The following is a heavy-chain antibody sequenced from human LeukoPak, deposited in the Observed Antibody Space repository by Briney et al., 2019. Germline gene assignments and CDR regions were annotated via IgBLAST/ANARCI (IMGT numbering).Heavy chain of an antibody. CDR1: GGSISSYY. CDR3: ARGVRY. Sequence: SETLSLTCTVSGGSISSYYWSWIRQPPGKGLEWIGYIYDSGNTNNNPSLGSRVTISVDRSKNQFSLKLSSVTAADTAVYYCARGVRYWGQGTLVTVSS. V-gene: IGHV4-59*12. CDR2: IYDSGNT. J-gene: IGHJ4*02.